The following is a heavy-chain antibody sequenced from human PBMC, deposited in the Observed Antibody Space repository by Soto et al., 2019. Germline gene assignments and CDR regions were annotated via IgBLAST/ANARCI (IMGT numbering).Heavy chain of an antibody. D-gene: IGHD2-8*02. CDR3: ASSVLVTSTMNYFDL. CDR1: GYSFSNFW. V-gene: IGHV5-51*01. Sequence: GEALKLSCQASGYSFSNFWIACVRQMSGEGLEWLGIIYPDDSDTRYSPSFLGQVTISADKSIKTTYLQWSSLKASDTAIYFCASSVLVTSTMNYFDLWGQGTLVNVSS. J-gene: IGHJ4*02. CDR2: IYPDDSDT.